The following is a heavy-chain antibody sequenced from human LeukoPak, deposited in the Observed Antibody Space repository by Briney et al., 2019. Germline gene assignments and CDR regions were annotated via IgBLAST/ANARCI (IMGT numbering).Heavy chain of an antibody. Sequence: SETLSLTCTVSGGSISSSSYYWGWIRQPPGKGLEWIGEINHSGSTNYNPSLKSRVTISVDTSKNQFSLKLSSVTAADTAVYYCARGGEQHHIDYWGQGTLVTVSS. CDR2: INHSGST. V-gene: IGHV4-39*07. CDR1: GGSISSSSYY. CDR3: ARGGEQHHIDY. J-gene: IGHJ4*02. D-gene: IGHD3-10*01.